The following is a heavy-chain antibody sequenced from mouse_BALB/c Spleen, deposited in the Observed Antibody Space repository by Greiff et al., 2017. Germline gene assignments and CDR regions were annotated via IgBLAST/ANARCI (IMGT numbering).Heavy chain of an antibody. D-gene: IGHD2-10*02. J-gene: IGHJ4*01. V-gene: IGHV2-9-2*01. Sequence: QVQLQQSGPGLVAPSQSLSITCTVSGFSLTSYDISWIRQPPGKGLEWLGVIWTGGGTNYNSAFMSRLSISKDNSKSQVFLKMNSLQTDDTAIYYCVRTGYGNAMDYWGQGTSVTVSS. CDR1: GFSLTSYD. CDR3: VRTGYGNAMDY. CDR2: IWTGGGT.